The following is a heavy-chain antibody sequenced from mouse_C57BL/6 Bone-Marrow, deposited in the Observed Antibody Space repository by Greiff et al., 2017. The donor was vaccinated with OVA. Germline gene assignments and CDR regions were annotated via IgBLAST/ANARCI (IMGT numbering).Heavy chain of an antibody. CDR1: GYAFTNYL. J-gene: IGHJ3*01. CDR3: ASGWLLAWFAY. D-gene: IGHD2-3*01. V-gene: IGHV1-54*01. CDR2: INPGRGGT. Sequence: VQLQQSGAELVRPGTSVKVSCKASGYAFTNYLIEWVKQRPGQGLEWIGVINPGRGGTNYNEKFKGKATLTADKSSSTAYMQLSSLTSEDSAVYFCASGWLLAWFAYWGQGTLVTVSA.